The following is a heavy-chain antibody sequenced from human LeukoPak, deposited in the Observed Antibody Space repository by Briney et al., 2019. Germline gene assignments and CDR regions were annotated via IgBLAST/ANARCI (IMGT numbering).Heavy chain of an antibody. D-gene: IGHD4-17*01. J-gene: IGHJ4*02. CDR1: GYTFTSYY. V-gene: IGHV1-46*01. CDR3: ARATVTTAYFDY. Sequence: GASVKVFCKASGYTFTSYYMHWVRQAPGQGLEWMGIINPSGGSTSYAQKFQGRVTMTRDTSTSTVYMELSSLRSEDTAVYYCARATVTTAYFDYWGQGTLVTVSS. CDR2: INPSGGST.